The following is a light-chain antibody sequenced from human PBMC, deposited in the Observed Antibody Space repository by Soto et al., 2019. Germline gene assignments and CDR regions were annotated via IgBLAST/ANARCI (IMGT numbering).Light chain of an antibody. CDR1: SSDVGGYNY. CDR3: SSYPSSSTVV. CDR2: AVS. V-gene: IGLV2-14*03. Sequence: QSALTQPASVSGSPGQSITISCTGTSSDVGGYNYVSWYKQHSGKAPKLMIYAVSYRPSGVSNRVSGFKSGNTASLTISGLQAEDEADYYCSSYPSSSTVVFGGGTKLTVL. J-gene: IGLJ2*01.